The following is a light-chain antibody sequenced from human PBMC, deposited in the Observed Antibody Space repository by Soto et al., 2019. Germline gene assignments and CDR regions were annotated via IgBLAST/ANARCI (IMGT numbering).Light chain of an antibody. V-gene: IGKV1-13*02. Sequence: AIQLTQSPSSLSASVGDRVTITCRASQGISSALAWYQQKPGKSPNLLIYDVSSLESGVPSRFSGRGSGTDFTLTISSLQPEDFATYYCQQFNTYPALTFGGGTKVEIK. J-gene: IGKJ4*01. CDR3: QQFNTYPALT. CDR1: QGISSA. CDR2: DVS.